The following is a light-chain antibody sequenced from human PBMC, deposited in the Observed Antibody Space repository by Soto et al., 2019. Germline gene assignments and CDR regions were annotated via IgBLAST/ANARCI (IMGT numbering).Light chain of an antibody. V-gene: IGKV3-20*01. CDR3: QQYGSSGT. CDR2: GAS. Sequence: ESGLTQSPGTLSLSPGERATLSCRASQSVSNNYLAWYQQKPGQAPRLLICGASNRATGIPDRFSGSGSGTDFTLTISRLEPEDFAVYYCQQYGSSGTFGQGTKVDIK. CDR1: QSVSNNY. J-gene: IGKJ1*01.